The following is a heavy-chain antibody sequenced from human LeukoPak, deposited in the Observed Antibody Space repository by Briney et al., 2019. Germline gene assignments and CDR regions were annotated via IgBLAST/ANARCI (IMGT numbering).Heavy chain of an antibody. CDR3: AREPSQLWFDN. V-gene: IGHV3-7*01. J-gene: IGHJ4*02. Sequence: PGGALRLSCAATGFTFSQHWMSWVRQAPGKGLEWVANIKPGGSEKHYVDSVKGRFSISRDNTKNSLFLQINSLRDEDSSVYYCAREPSQLWFDNWGQGTRVIVSS. D-gene: IGHD5-18*01. CDR2: IKPGGSEK. CDR1: GFTFSQHW.